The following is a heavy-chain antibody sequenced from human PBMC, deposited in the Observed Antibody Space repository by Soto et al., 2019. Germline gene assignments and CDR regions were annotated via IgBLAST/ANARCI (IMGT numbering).Heavy chain of an antibody. CDR3: ARSPEVRGVIIPSYFDY. V-gene: IGHV4-59*01. CDR1: GGSISSYY. J-gene: IGHJ4*02. CDR2: IYYSGST. D-gene: IGHD3-10*01. Sequence: ASETLSLTCTVSGGSISSYYWSWIRQPPGKGLEWIGYIYYSGSTNYNPSLKSRVTISVDTSKNQFSLKLSSVTAADTAVYYCARSPEVRGVIIPSYFDYWGQGTLVTVSS.